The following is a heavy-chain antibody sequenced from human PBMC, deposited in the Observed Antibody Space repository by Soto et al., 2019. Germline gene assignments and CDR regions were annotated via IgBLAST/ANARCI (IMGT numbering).Heavy chain of an antibody. Sequence: LVESGGGLVKPGGSIRLSCAASGFIFRNAWMSWVRQAPGKGLEWVGRIKAKSDGGTAVYAAPVQGRFTISRDDSKNTVYLQMDSLKTEDTAVYYCTKVGDGNVLNFWGQGTLVTVSS. V-gene: IGHV3-15*01. D-gene: IGHD1-1*01. J-gene: IGHJ4*02. CDR2: IKAKSDGGTA. CDR1: GFIFRNAW. CDR3: TKVGDGNVLNF.